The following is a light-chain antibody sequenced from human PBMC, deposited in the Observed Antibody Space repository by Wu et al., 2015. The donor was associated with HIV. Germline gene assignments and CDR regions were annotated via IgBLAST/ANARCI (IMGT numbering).Light chain of an antibody. CDR1: QSVRSSF. J-gene: IGKJ2*03. Sequence: EIVLTQSPDTLSLSPGERATLSCRASQSVRSSFLAWYRQKPGQAPRLLIYGASSRATGIPDRFSGSGSGTDFTLTISRLEPEDCAVYYCQQYGSSPYSFGRGTRGGDQT. CDR3: QQYGSSPYS. V-gene: IGKV3-20*01. CDR2: GAS.